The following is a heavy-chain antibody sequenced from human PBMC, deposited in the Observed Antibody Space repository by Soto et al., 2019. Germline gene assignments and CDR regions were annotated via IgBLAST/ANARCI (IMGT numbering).Heavy chain of an antibody. V-gene: IGHV1-18*01. D-gene: IGHD3-22*01. CDR1: GYTFTSHG. Sequence: ASVKVSFKASGYTFTSHGISWVRQAPGQGLEWMGWISAYNGNTNYAQKLQGRVTMTTDTSTSTAYMELRSLRSDDTAVYYCARDSPDDYDSSGYYLGAFDIWGQGTMVTVSS. J-gene: IGHJ3*02. CDR2: ISAYNGNT. CDR3: ARDSPDDYDSSGYYLGAFDI.